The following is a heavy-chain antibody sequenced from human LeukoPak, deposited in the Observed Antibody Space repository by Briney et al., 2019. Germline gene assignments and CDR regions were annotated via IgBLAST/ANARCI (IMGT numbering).Heavy chain of an antibody. CDR3: AREEVGAINFDY. Sequence: PGGSLRLSCAASGFTFSNYGMHWVRQGPGKGLEFVSGISNNGDITYHADSVKGRFTISRDNSKNTLYLQMSSLRAEDTAVYYCAREEVGAINFDYWGQGTLVTVSS. D-gene: IGHD1-26*01. CDR1: GFTFSNYG. CDR2: ISNNGDIT. V-gene: IGHV3-64D*09. J-gene: IGHJ4*02.